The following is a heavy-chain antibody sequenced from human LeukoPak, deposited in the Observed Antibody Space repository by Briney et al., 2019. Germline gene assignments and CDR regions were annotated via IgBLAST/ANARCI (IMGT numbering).Heavy chain of an antibody. CDR1: GGSISSSSYY. V-gene: IGHV4-39*07. J-gene: IGHJ6*03. CDR3: ARDPYSSSSLYYYYYMDV. D-gene: IGHD6-6*01. CDR2: IYYSGST. Sequence: SETLSLTCTVPGGSISSSSYYWGWIRQPPGKGLEWIGSIYYSGSTYYNPSLKSRVTISVDTSKNQFSLKLSSVTAADTAVYYCARDPYSSSSLYYYYYMDVWGKGTTVTVSS.